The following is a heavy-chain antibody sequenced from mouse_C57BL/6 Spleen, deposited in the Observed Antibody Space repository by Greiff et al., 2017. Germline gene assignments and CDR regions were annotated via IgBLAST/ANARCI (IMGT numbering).Heavy chain of an antibody. Sequence: QVQLQQPGAELVKPGASVKLSCKASGYTFTSYWMQWVKQRPGQGLEWIGEIDPSDSYTNYNQKFKGKATLTVDTSSSTAYMQLSSLTSEDSAVYYCAREAQATPLDYWGQGTTLTVSS. V-gene: IGHV1-50*01. CDR1: GYTFTSYW. CDR2: IDPSDSYT. D-gene: IGHD3-2*02. J-gene: IGHJ2*01. CDR3: AREAQATPLDY.